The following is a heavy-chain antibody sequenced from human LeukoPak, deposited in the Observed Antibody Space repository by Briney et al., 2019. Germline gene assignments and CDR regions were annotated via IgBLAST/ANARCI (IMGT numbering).Heavy chain of an antibody. V-gene: IGHV4-39*01. CDR2: IYYSGST. J-gene: IGHJ4*02. Sequence: SETLSLTCTVSGGSISSSSSYWGWIRQPPGKGLEWIGSIYYSGSTYYNPSLKSRVTISVDTSKNQFSLKLSPVTAADTAVYYCATRFRGSNYPDYWGQGTLVTVSS. CDR1: GGSISSSSSY. CDR3: ATRFRGSNYPDY. D-gene: IGHD3-10*01.